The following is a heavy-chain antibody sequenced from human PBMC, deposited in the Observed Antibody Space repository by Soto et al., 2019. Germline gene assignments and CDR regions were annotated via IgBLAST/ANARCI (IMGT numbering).Heavy chain of an antibody. D-gene: IGHD3-3*01. V-gene: IGHV4-30-4*01. Sequence: SETLSLTCTVSGGSISSGDYYWSWIRQPPGKGLEWIGYIYYSGSTYYNPSLKSRVTISVDTSKNQFSLKLSSVTAADTAVYYCARVLRFLECLDYWGQGTPVTVSS. CDR1: GGSISSGDYY. CDR2: IYYSGST. CDR3: ARVLRFLECLDY. J-gene: IGHJ4*02.